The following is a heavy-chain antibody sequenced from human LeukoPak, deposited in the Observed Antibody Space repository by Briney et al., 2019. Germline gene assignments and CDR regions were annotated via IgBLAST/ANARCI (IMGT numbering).Heavy chain of an antibody. D-gene: IGHD6-19*01. Sequence: SETLSLTCTVSGYSITSGYYWAWIRQSPGKGLEWIGSFFHRGNNFYNPSLSSRVTISLGTSRNQFSLKLSSVTAADTAVYYCARRGYASGWHAYDSWGQGVLVAVSS. CDR3: ARRGYASGWHAYDS. V-gene: IGHV4-38-2*02. J-gene: IGHJ4*02. CDR1: GYSITSGYY. CDR2: FFHRGNN.